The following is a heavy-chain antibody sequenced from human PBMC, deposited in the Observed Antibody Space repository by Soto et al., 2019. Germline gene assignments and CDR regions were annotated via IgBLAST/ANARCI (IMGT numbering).Heavy chain of an antibody. CDR2: ISYDGSNK. V-gene: IGHV3-30-3*01. CDR3: ASRDGMDV. CDR1: GFTFSSYA. J-gene: IGHJ6*02. Sequence: SLRLSCAASGFTFSSYAMHWVRQAPGKGLEWVAVISYDGSNKYYADSVKGRFTISRDNSKNTLYLQMNSLRAEDTAVYYCASRDGMDVWGQGTTVTVSS.